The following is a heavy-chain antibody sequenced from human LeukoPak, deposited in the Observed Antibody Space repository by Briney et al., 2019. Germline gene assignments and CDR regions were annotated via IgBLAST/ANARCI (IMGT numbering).Heavy chain of an antibody. J-gene: IGHJ4*02. V-gene: IGHV3-30-3*01. CDR2: ISFDGSNK. Sequence: GGSLRLSCAVSGFTFSGYTMHWVRQAPGKGLEWVAVISFDGSNKYYGDSVKGRFTISRDNSKDTLYLQMNSLRPDDTAIYYCARDTLWEWGQGTLVTVSS. D-gene: IGHD1-26*01. CDR3: ARDTLWE. CDR1: GFTFSGYT.